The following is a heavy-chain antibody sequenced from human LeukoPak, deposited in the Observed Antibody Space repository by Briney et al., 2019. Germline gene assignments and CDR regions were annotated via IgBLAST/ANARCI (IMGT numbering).Heavy chain of an antibody. D-gene: IGHD1-26*01. Sequence: GASVKVSCKASGGTSSSHAISWVRQAPGQGLEWMGGIIPLIGTANHAQKFQGRVTITADESTSTVYMELSSLRSEDTAVYYCARGESGSYLGDYNWFDPWGQGTLVTVSS. CDR2: IIPLIGTA. CDR3: ARGESGSYLGDYNWFDP. J-gene: IGHJ5*02. CDR1: GGTSSSHA. V-gene: IGHV1-69*13.